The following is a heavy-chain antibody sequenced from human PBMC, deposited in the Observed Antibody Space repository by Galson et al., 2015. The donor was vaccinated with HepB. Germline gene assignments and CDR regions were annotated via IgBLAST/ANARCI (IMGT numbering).Heavy chain of an antibody. V-gene: IGHV3-23*01. CDR1: GFTFSSYA. CDR2: ISGSGGST. D-gene: IGHD3-22*01. CDR3: AKSKGMIVNAFDI. Sequence: SLRLSCAASGFTFSSYAMSWVRQAPGKGLEWVSAISGSGGSTYYADSVKGRFTIPRDNSKNTLYLQMNSLRAEDTAVYYCAKSKGMIVNAFDIWGQGTMVTVSS. J-gene: IGHJ3*02.